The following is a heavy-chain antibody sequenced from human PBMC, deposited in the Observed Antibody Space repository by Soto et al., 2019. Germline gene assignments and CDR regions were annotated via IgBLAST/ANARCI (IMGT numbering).Heavy chain of an antibody. V-gene: IGHV3-30*09. D-gene: IGHD3-3*01. J-gene: IGHJ6*02. CDR1: GFTFSNHA. CDR3: ARRFLEWFNNGLDV. CDR2: ISPDGGTE. Sequence: QVQLVESGGGVVRPGRSLRLSCAASGFTFSNHAMHWVRQAPGKGLEWVAVISPDGGTEGQADSVKGRFAISRDNSNTTLFLEMNSLTPEDTAVYYCARRFLEWFNNGLDVWGQGTTVTVSS.